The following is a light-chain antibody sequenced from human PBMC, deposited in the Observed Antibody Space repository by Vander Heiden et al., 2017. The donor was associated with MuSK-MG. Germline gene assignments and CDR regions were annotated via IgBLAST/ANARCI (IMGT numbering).Light chain of an antibody. V-gene: IGKV1-9*01. J-gene: IGKJ5*01. CDR3: QQPKNYPLVT. CDR2: AAS. CDR1: QGISSY. Sequence: IQLTQSPSSLSASVGDRVTITCRASQGISSYLAWYQQKPGKAPKLLIYAASTLQSGVPSRFSGSGYGTDFTLTISSRQPEDFASYYCQQPKNYPLVTFGQGTQLEIK.